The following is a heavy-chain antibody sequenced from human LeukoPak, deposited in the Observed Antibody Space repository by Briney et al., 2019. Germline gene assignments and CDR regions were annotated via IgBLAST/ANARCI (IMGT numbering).Heavy chain of an antibody. CDR1: GVSFSGYY. V-gene: IGHV4-34*01. J-gene: IGHJ4*02. CDR3: ARCPQPVRVYYFDY. CDR2: INHSGST. D-gene: IGHD2-2*01. Sequence: SETLSLTCAVYGVSFSGYYWSWIRQPPGKGLEWIGEINHSGSTNYNPSLKSRVTISVDTSKNQFSLKLSSVTAADTAVYYCARCPQPVRVYYFDYWGQGTLVTVSS.